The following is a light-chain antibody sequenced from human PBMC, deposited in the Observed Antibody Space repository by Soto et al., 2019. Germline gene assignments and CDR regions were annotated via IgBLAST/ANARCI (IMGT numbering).Light chain of an antibody. J-gene: IGKJ5*01. CDR2: GAS. V-gene: IGKV3-20*01. CDR3: QQYGTSPIT. CDR1: QSVGTTY. Sequence: EVVLTQSPGTLSLSPGERATLSCRASQSVGTTYLAWYQQKPGQAPRLLIYGASNRATGIPDRFSGSGFGKDFTLTISRLESEDFVVYFCQQYGTSPITFGKGTRLEIK.